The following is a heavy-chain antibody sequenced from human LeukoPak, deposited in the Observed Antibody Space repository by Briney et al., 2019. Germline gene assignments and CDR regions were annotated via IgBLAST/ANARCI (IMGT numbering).Heavy chain of an antibody. CDR2: IYRGGST. CDR1: GYSISSGYY. V-gene: IGHV4-38-2*02. D-gene: IGHD3-22*01. CDR3: ASGAYDSSGYYY. J-gene: IGHJ4*02. Sequence: SETLSLTCIVSGYSISSGYYWGWIRQPPGKGLEWIGSIYRGGSTHYNPSLTSRVTMSVDTSKNQFSLKLNSVTAADTAVYYCASGAYDSSGYYYWGQGTLVTVSS.